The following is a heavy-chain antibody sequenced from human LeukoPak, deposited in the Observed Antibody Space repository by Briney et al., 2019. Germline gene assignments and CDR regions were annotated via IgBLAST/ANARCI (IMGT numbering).Heavy chain of an antibody. Sequence: ASVKVSCKASGYTFTGYYMHWVRQAPGQGLEWMGWINPNSGGTNYAQKFQGRVTMTRDTSISTAYMELSRLRSDDTAVYYYAREFGIVATTRRFDYWGQGTLVTVSS. CDR1: GYTFTGYY. V-gene: IGHV1-2*02. J-gene: IGHJ4*02. CDR3: AREFGIVATTRRFDY. CDR2: INPNSGGT. D-gene: IGHD5-12*01.